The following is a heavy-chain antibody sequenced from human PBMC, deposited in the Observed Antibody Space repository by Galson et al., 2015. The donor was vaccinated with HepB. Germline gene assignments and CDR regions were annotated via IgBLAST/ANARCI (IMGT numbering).Heavy chain of an antibody. D-gene: IGHD4-17*01. CDR1: GGTFNSYA. CDR2: FKPIFDTP. V-gene: IGHV1-69*13. CDR3: ATSWADYGPLYFDQ. J-gene: IGHJ4*02. Sequence: SVKVSCKASGGTFNSYAISWVRQAPGQGLEWMGGFKPIFDTPKHAQRFQGRIAITADESTNTVYMELSRLASEDTAVYFCATSWADYGPLYFDQSGRGTLVTVSS.